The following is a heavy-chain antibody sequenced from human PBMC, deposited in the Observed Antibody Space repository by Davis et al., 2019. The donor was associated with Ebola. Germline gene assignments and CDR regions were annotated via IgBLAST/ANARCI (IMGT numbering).Heavy chain of an antibody. CDR2: ISGSGGST. D-gene: IGHD4-17*01. J-gene: IGHJ4*02. V-gene: IGHV3-23*01. Sequence: GESLKISCAASGFTFSNAWMSWVRQAPGKGLEWVSAISGSGGSTYYADSVKGRFTISRDNSKNTLYLQMNSLRAEDTAVYYCAKVHYGDYYFDYWGQGTLVTVSS. CDR3: AKVHYGDYYFDY. CDR1: GFTFSNAW.